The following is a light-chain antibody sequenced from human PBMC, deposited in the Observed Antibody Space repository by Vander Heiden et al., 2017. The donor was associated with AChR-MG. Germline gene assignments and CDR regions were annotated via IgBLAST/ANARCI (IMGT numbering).Light chain of an antibody. CDR2: VKSDGSH. CDR1: SGQANYA. CDR3: QTWVIGNVI. J-gene: IGLJ2*01. V-gene: IGLV4-69*01. Sequence: QVALTQAPSASASLGASVKLTCILSSGQANYAIAWHQKRPEKGPRFLMTVKSDGSHTKGDGIPDRFLGSSSGTERYLTISSLQAEDEGDYYCQTWVIGNVIFGRGTKLTVL.